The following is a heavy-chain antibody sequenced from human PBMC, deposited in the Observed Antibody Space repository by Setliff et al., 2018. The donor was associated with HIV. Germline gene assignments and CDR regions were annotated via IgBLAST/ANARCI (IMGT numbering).Heavy chain of an antibody. CDR2: ISAYSGNT. CDR1: GYTFTSYY. V-gene: IGHV1-18*04. J-gene: IGHJ3*02. CDR3: ARVAWYYSFWSGLGDAFDI. Sequence: ASVKVSCKASGYTFTSYYIHWVRQAPGQGLEWMGWISAYSGNTNYAQKLQGRVTMTTDTSTSTAYMELRSLRSDDTAVYYCARVAWYYSFWSGLGDAFDIWG. D-gene: IGHD3-3*01.